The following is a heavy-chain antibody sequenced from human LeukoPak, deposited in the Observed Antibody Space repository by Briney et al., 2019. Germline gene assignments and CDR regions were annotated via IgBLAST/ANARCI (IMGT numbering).Heavy chain of an antibody. J-gene: IGHJ4*02. V-gene: IGHV4-61*01. CDR2: IYYSGST. CDR3: ARASAVAGMVDY. Sequence: KPSETLSLTCTVYGDSVSNGSYYWSWIRQPPGKGLEWIGYIYYSGSTNCNPSLKSRVTISVDTSKNRFSLNLSSVTAADTAVYYCARASAVAGMVDYWGQGTLVTVSS. D-gene: IGHD6-19*01. CDR1: GDSVSNGSYY.